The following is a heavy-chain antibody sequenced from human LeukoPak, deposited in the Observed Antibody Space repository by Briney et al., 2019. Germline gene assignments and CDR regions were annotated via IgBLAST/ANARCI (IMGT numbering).Heavy chain of an antibody. Sequence: SVKVSCKASGGTFSSYAISWVRQAPGQGLEWMGGTIPIFGTANYAQKFQGRVTITADESTSTAYMELSSLRSEDTAVYYCANQGDYYDSSGYYSGEAYWGQGTLVTVSS. CDR3: ANQGDYYDSSGYYSGEAY. J-gene: IGHJ4*02. D-gene: IGHD3-22*01. CDR1: GGTFSSYA. CDR2: TIPIFGTA. V-gene: IGHV1-69*13.